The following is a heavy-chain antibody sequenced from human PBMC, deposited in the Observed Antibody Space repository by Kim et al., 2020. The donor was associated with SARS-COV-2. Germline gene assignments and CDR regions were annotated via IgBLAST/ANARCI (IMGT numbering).Heavy chain of an antibody. D-gene: IGHD3-16*01. CDR3: ARDFAGVGGKKYYFDY. CDR1: GGSISSYY. CDR2: IYTSGST. V-gene: IGHV4-4*07. J-gene: IGHJ4*02. Sequence: SETLSLTCTVSGGSISSYYWSWIRQPAGKGLEWIGRIYTSGSTNYNPSLKSRVTMSVDTSKNQFSLKLSSVTAADTAVYYCARDFAGVGGKKYYFDYWGQGTLVTVSS.